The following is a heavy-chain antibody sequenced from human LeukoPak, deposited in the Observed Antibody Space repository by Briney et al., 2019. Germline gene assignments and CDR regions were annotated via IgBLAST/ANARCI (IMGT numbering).Heavy chain of an antibody. J-gene: IGHJ4*02. CDR1: GYTFTGYY. V-gene: IGHV1-2*02. D-gene: IGHD3-22*01. CDR3: ARAPMIVVVFPPRLDF. CDR2: INPNTGGT. Sequence: ASVKVSFKTSGYTFTGYYMHGVRQAPGQGLEWMGWINPNTGGTNCAQKFQGRVTMTSDTSVSTAYMELSSLKSDDTAMYYCARAPMIVVVFPPRLDFWGQGTMVTVSS.